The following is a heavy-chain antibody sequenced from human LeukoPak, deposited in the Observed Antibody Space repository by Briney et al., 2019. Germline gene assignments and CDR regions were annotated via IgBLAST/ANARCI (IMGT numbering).Heavy chain of an antibody. Sequence: PGGPLRLSCAASGFTFSSYWMHWVRQPPGKGLVWVSRINSDGSSTSYADSVKGRFTISRDNAKTTLYLQTNSLRAEDTAVYYCAREYAGDDYWGQGNLVTVSS. D-gene: IGHD3-10*01. J-gene: IGHJ4*02. CDR3: AREYAGDDY. CDR1: GFTFSSYW. V-gene: IGHV3-74*01. CDR2: INSDGSST.